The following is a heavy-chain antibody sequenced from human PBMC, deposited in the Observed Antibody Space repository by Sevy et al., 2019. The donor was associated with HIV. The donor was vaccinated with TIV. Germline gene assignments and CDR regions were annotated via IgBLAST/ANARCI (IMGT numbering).Heavy chain of an antibody. CDR1: GFTFSSYA. CDR2: ISYDGSNK. CDR3: ARGGWQRLRGNWFDP. J-gene: IGHJ5*02. D-gene: IGHD5-12*01. V-gene: IGHV3-30-3*01. Sequence: GGSLRLSCAASGFTFSSYAMHWVRQAPGKGLEWVAVISYDGSNKYYADSVKGRFTISRDNSKNTLYLQMNSLRAEDTVLYYCARGGWQRLRGNWFDPWGQGTLVTVSS.